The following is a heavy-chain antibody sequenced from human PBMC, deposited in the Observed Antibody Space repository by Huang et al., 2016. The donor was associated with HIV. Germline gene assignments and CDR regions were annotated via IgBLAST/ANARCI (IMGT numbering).Heavy chain of an antibody. J-gene: IGHJ6*02. D-gene: IGHD3-3*01. V-gene: IGHV3-30*18. CDR1: GFTFRQYA. CDR2: ISYDGSEK. Sequence: QVQLVESGGGVVQPGRSLRLSCAASGFTFRQYAMHWVRQAPGKGLEWVALISYDGSEKYFGDSVNGRFTISRDNSKNMLYLQMNSLRPDDSAMYYCVKDSPGVITIFGGDVWGQGTTVTVSS. CDR3: VKDSPGVITIFGGDV.